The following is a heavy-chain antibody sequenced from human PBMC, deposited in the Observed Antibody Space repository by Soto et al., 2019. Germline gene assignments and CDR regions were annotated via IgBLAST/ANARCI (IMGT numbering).Heavy chain of an antibody. Sequence: GGSLRLSCAASGFTFSSYSMNWVRQAPGKGLEWVSSISSSSSYIYYADSVKGRFTISRDNAKNSLYLQMNSLRAEDTAVYYCASELLVSFDYWGQGTLVTVSS. CDR3: ASELLVSFDY. V-gene: IGHV3-21*01. D-gene: IGHD3-9*01. J-gene: IGHJ4*02. CDR1: GFTFSSYS. CDR2: ISSSSSYI.